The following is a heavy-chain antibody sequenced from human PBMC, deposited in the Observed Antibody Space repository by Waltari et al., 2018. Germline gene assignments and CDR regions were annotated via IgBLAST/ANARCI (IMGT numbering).Heavy chain of an antibody. CDR2: ISYDGSNK. V-gene: IGHV3-30-3*01. CDR3: ARGGGGYYYYYGMDV. CDR1: GFTFSSSA. J-gene: IGHJ6*02. Sequence: QVQLVESGGGVVQPGRSLRLSCAASGFTFSSSAMQWFRQAPGKGLEGVAVISYDGSNKYYADSVKGRFTISRDNSKNTLYLQMNSLRAEDTAVYYCARGGGGYYYYYGMDVWGQGTTVTVSS. D-gene: IGHD3-16*01.